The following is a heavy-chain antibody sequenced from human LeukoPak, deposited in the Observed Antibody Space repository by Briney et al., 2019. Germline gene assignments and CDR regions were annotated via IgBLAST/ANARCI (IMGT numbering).Heavy chain of an antibody. CDR3: AKDPFSSSWYCFEN. Sequence: GGSLRLSCAASGFTFSSYAMSWVRQAPGKGLEWVSAISGSGGSTYYADSVKGRFTISRDNSKNTLDLQMNSLRAEDTAVYYCAKDPFSSSWYCFENWGQGTQVTVSS. D-gene: IGHD6-13*01. CDR1: GFTFSSYA. CDR2: ISGSGGST. V-gene: IGHV3-23*01. J-gene: IGHJ4*02.